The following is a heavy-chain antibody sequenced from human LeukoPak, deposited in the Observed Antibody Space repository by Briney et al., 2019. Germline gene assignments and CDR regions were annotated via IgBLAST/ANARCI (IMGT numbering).Heavy chain of an antibody. V-gene: IGHV3-23*01. CDR1: RFTFNNFA. CDR2: ISGSGDST. J-gene: IGHJ4*02. D-gene: IGHD5-12*01. CDR3: AKADIVATINNFDY. Sequence: SGGSLRLSCAASRFTFNNFAMSWVRQAPEKGLEWVSGISGSGDSTYYVDSVEGRFTISRDNSKKTLYLQMNSLRAEDTAVYYCAKADIVATINNFDYWGQGTLVTVSS.